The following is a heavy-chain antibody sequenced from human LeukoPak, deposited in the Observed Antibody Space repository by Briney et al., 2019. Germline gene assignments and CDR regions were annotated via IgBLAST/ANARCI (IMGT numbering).Heavy chain of an antibody. CDR2: IIPIFGTA. CDR1: GGTFSSYA. D-gene: IGHD3-22*01. CDR3: ARDRVQYYYDSSGYLAHDAFDI. J-gene: IGHJ3*02. V-gene: IGHV1-69*13. Sequence: ASVKVSCKASGGTFSSYAISWVRQAPGQGLEWMGGIIPIFGTANYAQKFQGRVTIIADESTSTAYMELSSLRSEDTAVYYCARDRVQYYYDSSGYLAHDAFDIWGQGTMVTVSS.